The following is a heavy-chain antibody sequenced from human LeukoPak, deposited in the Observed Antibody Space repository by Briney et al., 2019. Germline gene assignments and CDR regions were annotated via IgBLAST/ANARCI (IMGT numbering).Heavy chain of an antibody. J-gene: IGHJ4*02. Sequence: SETLSLTCTVSGGSISSYYWSWIRQPPGEGLGWIGYIYYSGSTNYNPSLKSRVTISVDTSKNQFSLKLSSVTAADTAVYYCARRRAQGVFDYWGQGTLVTVSS. CDR1: GGSISSYY. CDR2: IYYSGST. CDR3: ARRRAQGVFDY. V-gene: IGHV4-59*08.